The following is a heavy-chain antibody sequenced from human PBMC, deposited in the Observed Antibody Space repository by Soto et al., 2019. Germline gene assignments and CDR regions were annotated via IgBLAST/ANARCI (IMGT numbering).Heavy chain of an antibody. CDR2: ISAYNGNT. V-gene: IGHV1-18*01. D-gene: IGHD3-22*01. J-gene: IGHJ4*02. CDR3: ARVAYYYDSSGYRPDFDY. Sequence: ASVKVSCKASGYTFTSYGISWVRQAPGQGLEWMGWISAYNGNTNYAQKLQGRVTMTTDTSTSTAYMELRSLRSDDTAVYYCARVAYYYDSSGYRPDFDYWGQGTLVTVSS. CDR1: GYTFTSYG.